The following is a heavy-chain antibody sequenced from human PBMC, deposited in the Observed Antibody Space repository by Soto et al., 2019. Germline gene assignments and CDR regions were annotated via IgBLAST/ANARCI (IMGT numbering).Heavy chain of an antibody. CDR1: GGSISSSSYY. D-gene: IGHD3-3*01. V-gene: IGHV4-39*01. CDR3: ARITIFGVVIRYGMDV. CDR2: IYYSGST. Sequence: SETLSLTCTVSGGSISSSSYYWGWIRQPPGKGLEWIGSIYYSGSTYYNPSLKSRVTISVDTSKNQFSLKLSSVTAADTAVYYCARITIFGVVIRYGMDVWGQGTTVTVSS. J-gene: IGHJ6*02.